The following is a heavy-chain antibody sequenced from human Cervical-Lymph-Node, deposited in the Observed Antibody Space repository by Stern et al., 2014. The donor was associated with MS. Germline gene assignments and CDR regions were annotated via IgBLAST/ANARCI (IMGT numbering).Heavy chain of an antibody. V-gene: IGHV1-18*01. CDR1: GYTFTTYG. D-gene: IGHD2-8*01. Sequence: QVQLVQSGTEVKKPGASVLVSCKASGYTFTTYGITWGRQAPGQGLEGMGWISADSGNTKYAQKFQDRVTMTRDPTTGTAYMEVRSLRSEDTAVYYCARDKMHAFDYWGQGTQVTVPS. CDR3: ARDKMHAFDY. J-gene: IGHJ4*02. CDR2: ISADSGNT.